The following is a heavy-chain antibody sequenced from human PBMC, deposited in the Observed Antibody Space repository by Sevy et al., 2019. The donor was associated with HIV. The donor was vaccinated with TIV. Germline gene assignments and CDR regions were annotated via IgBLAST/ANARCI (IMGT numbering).Heavy chain of an antibody. CDR2: ISSISTYK. CDR1: GFTFNIYT. D-gene: IGHD5-12*01. V-gene: IGHV3-21*01. J-gene: IGHJ4*02. CDR3: ARDGLGYGYKDY. Sequence: GGSLRLSCAASGFTFNIYTMTWVRQAPGKGLEWVSSISSISTYKYYADSVKGRFTISRDNAKNSLYLQMNRLRAEDTAVYYCARDGLGYGYKDYWGQGTLVTVSS.